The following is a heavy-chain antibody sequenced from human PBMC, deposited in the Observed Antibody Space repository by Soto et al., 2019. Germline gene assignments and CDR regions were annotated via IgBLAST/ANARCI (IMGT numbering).Heavy chain of an antibody. CDR1: GGSTSSYY. D-gene: IGHD3-3*02. CDR3: AGLLGGDVLNGQNYYFDN. J-gene: IGHJ4*02. Sequence: QVQLQESGPGLVKPSETLSLTCTVSGGSTSSYYWSWIRQPPGKGLDGIAYIYYTGTTNYNPSHKSRVTISIDTSKKHFSLKLSSVTAADTAVYDCAGLLGGDVLNGQNYYFDNWGQGTLVTVSS. CDR2: IYYTGTT. V-gene: IGHV4-59*12.